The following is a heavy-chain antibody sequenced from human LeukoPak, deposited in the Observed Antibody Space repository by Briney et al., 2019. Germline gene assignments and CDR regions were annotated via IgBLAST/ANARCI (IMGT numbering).Heavy chain of an antibody. Sequence: PGGSLRLSCAASGFTFSTYWMSWVRQAPGKELEWVANIKQDGSEKYYVDSVKGRFTISRDNAKNSLYLQMDSLTAEDTAVYYCARGGGNFEYWGQGTLVTVSS. CDR3: ARGGGNFEY. D-gene: IGHD3-16*01. CDR2: IKQDGSEK. V-gene: IGHV3-7*01. CDR1: GFTFSTYW. J-gene: IGHJ4*02.